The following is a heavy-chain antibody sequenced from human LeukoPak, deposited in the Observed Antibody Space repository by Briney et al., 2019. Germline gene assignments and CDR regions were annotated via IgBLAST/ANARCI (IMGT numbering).Heavy chain of an antibody. Sequence: DPGGSVRLSCAASGFTFSSYWMSWVRQAPGKGLEWVANIKQDGSEKYYVDSVKGRFTISRDNAKNSLYLQMNSLRAEDTAVYYCARVSSSSYDFWSGYYPFDYWGQGTLVTVSS. CDR3: ARVSSSSYDFWSGYYPFDY. CDR1: GFTFSSYW. J-gene: IGHJ4*02. CDR2: IKQDGSEK. V-gene: IGHV3-7*01. D-gene: IGHD3-3*01.